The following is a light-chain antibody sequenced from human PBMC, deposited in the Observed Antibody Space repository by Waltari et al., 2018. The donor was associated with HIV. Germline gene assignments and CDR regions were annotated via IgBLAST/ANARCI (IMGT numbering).Light chain of an antibody. V-gene: IGKV2D-29*02. CDR3: LQTIQLPLT. J-gene: IGKJ5*01. CDR1: QSLLHIDGETY. Sequence: IVVTQTPLSLSVTPGQPASISCKSSQSLLHIDGETYWYWYLQKPGQSPQLLIYEVSNRFSGVPERFSGSGSGTDFTLKISRVEAEDVGIYYCLQTIQLPLTFGQGTRLEIK. CDR2: EVS.